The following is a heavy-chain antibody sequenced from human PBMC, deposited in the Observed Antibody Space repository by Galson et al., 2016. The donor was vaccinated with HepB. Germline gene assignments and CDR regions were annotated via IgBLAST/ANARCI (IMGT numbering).Heavy chain of an antibody. D-gene: IGHD3-10*01. CDR2: FIPLLGTT. J-gene: IGHJ5*02. V-gene: IGHV1-69*13. Sequence: SVKVSCKVSGGTSTTSNVNWVRQAPGKGLEWMGGFIPLLGTTKYAEKFQDRLTITADASTGTAFMELRGLNSEDSAMYFCARGTHPYYGSGSYWPIAWFDTWGQETLVTVSS. CDR3: ARGTHPYYGSGSYWPIAWFDT. CDR1: GGTSTTSN.